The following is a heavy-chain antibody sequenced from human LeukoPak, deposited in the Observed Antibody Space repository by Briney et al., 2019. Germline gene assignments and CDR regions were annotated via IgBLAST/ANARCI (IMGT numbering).Heavy chain of an antibody. CDR3: ARGISMMIVAPGY. D-gene: IGHD3-22*01. CDR1: GFNFKNNY. V-gene: IGHV3-53*01. J-gene: IGHJ4*02. Sequence: PGGSLRLSCAASGFNFKNNYMTWVRQAPGKGLEWVSVLYSNNITHYADSVKGRFTISRDSSKNTLYLQMNSLRAEDMAVYYCARGISMMIVAPGYWGQGALVTVSS. CDR2: LYSNNIT.